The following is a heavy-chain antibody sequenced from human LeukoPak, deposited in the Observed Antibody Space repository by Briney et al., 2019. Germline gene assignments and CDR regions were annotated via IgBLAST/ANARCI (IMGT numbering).Heavy chain of an antibody. Sequence: ASVTVSCTAAGYTFTGYYMHWVRQAPGQGLEWMGRSNPNSGGTNYAQKFQGRVTMTRDTSISTAYMELSRLRSDDTAVYYCARVAPLSLFGVVTTNPYYYYGMDVWGQGTTVTVSS. D-gene: IGHD3-3*01. CDR1: GYTFTGYY. CDR2: SNPNSGGT. V-gene: IGHV1-2*06. CDR3: ARVAPLSLFGVVTTNPYYYYGMDV. J-gene: IGHJ6*02.